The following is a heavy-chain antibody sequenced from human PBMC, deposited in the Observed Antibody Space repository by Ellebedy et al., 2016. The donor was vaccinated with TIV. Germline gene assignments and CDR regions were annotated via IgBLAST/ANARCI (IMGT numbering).Heavy chain of an antibody. CDR1: GFTVSSNH. V-gene: IGHV3-53*01. CDR2: IFTSDIT. D-gene: IGHD2-15*01. CDR3: AVVDFC. Sequence: GESLKISCAASGFTVSSNHMSWVRQAPGKGLDWVSVIFTSDITSYADSVRGRFTISRDTYKNTVSLQMNSLRVEDTAIYYCAVVDFCWGQGTLITVSS. J-gene: IGHJ4*02.